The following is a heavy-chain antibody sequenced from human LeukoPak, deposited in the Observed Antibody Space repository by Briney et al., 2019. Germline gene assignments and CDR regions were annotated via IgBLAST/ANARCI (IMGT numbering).Heavy chain of an antibody. V-gene: IGHV3-48*03. J-gene: IGHJ5*02. CDR1: GFTFSSYE. CDR2: ISSSGSTI. D-gene: IGHD1-26*01. CDR3: ARSLVVGATYPYH. Sequence: PGGSLRLSCAASGFTFSSYEMNWVRQAPGNGLEWVSYISSSGSTIYYADSVKGRFTISRDNAKNSLYLQLNSLRAEDTAVYYCARSLVVGATYPYHWGQGTLVTVSS.